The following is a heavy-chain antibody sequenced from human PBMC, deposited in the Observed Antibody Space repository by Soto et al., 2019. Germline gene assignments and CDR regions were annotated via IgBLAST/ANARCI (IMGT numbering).Heavy chain of an antibody. CDR1: GFTVSSNY. D-gene: IGHD6-19*01. Sequence: GGSLRLSCAASGFTVSSNYMSWVRQAPGKGLEWVSVIYSGGSTYYADSVKGRFTISRDNSKNTLYLQMNSLRAEDTAVYYCARESRIAVAGNYYYYGMDVWGQGTTVTVSS. J-gene: IGHJ6*02. CDR3: ARESRIAVAGNYYYYGMDV. V-gene: IGHV3-53*01. CDR2: IYSGGST.